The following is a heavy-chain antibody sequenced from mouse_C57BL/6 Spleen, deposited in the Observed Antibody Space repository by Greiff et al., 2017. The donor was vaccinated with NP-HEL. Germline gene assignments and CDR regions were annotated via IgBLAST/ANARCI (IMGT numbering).Heavy chain of an antibody. CDR3: ARPRYYGSSYAMDY. V-gene: IGHV1-18*01. J-gene: IGHJ4*01. D-gene: IGHD1-1*01. Sequence: VQLQQSGPELVKPGASVKIPCKASGYTFTDYNMDWVKQSHGKSLEWIGDINPNNGGPIYNQKFKGKATLTVDKSSSTAYMELRSVTSEDTAVYYCARPRYYGSSYAMDYWGQGTSVTVSS. CDR1: GYTFTDYN. CDR2: INPNNGGP.